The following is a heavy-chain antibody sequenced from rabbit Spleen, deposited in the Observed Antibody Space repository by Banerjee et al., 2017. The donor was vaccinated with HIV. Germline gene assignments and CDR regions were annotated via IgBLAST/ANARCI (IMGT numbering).Heavy chain of an antibody. CDR1: GFSFGDRDV. CDR2: INVATGKP. J-gene: IGHJ4*01. D-gene: IGHD1-1*01. CDR3: AREEDTGDGGYPFKL. Sequence: QEQLVESGGGLVQPEGSLTLTCTASGFSFGDRDVMCWVRQAPGKGLEWIACINVATGKPVYATWAKGRFTISRPSSTTVTLRMTSLTAADTATYFCAREEDTGDGGYPFKLGGPGTLVTVS. V-gene: IGHV1S45*01.